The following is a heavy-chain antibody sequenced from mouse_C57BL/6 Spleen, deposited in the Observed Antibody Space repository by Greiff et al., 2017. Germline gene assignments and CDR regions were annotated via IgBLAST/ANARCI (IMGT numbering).Heavy chain of an antibody. CDR3: AKITTVVAKDAMDY. D-gene: IGHD1-1*01. V-gene: IGHV1-9*01. CDR2: ILPGSGST. J-gene: IGHJ4*01. Sequence: QVQLKESGAELMKPGASVKLSCKATGYTFTGYWIKWVKQRPGHGLEWIGEILPGSGSTNYNEKFKGKATFTADTSSNTAYMQLSSLTTEDSDIYYCAKITTVVAKDAMDYWGQGTSVTVSS. CDR1: GYTFTGYW.